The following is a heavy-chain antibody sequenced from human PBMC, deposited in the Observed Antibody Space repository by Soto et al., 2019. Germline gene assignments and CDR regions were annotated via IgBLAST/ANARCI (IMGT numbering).Heavy chain of an antibody. CDR1: GYTFTSYY. J-gene: IGHJ6*02. CDR2: INPSGGST. CDR3: ARDLRLIAAAGNYYYGMDV. V-gene: IGHV1-46*01. D-gene: IGHD6-13*01. Sequence: GASVKVSCKASGYTFTSYYMHWVRQAPGQGLEWMGIINPSGGSTSYEQKFQGRVTMTRDTSTSTVYMELSSLRSEDTAVYYCARDLRLIAAAGNYYYGMDVWGQGTTVTVSS.